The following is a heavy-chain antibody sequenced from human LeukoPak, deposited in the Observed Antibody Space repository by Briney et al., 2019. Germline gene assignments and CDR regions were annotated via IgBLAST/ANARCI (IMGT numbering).Heavy chain of an antibody. D-gene: IGHD6-19*01. CDR1: GGSISSYY. V-gene: IGHV4-59*01. CDR3: AREAGYSSGDYYFDY. CDR2: IYYSGST. J-gene: IGHJ4*02. Sequence: PSETLSLTCTVSGGSISSYYWSWIRQPPGKGLEWIGYIYYSGSTNYNPSLKSRVTISVDTSKNQFSLKLSSVTAADTAVYYCAREAGYSSGDYYFDYWGQGTLVTVSS.